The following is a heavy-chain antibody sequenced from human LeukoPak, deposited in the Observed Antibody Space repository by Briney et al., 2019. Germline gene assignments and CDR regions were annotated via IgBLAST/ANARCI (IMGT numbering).Heavy chain of an antibody. V-gene: IGHV3-30*02. D-gene: IGHD6-6*01. J-gene: IGHJ2*01. CDR1: GFTFSSYG. CDR2: IRYDGSNK. CDR3: AKDVGTAALFVFYFDL. Sequence: PGGSLRLSCAASGFTFSSYGMHWVRQAPGKGLEWVAFIRYDGSNKYYADSVKGRFTISRDNSKNTLYLQMNSLRVEDTAVYYCAKDVGTAALFVFYFDLWGRGARVTVSS.